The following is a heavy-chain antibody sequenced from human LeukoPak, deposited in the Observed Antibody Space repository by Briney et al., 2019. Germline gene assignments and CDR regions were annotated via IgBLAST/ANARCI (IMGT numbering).Heavy chain of an antibody. D-gene: IGHD3-10*01. CDR3: AKDYGYYGSGSLLDY. V-gene: IGHV3-30*02. Sequence: GGSLRFSGAPPGFTFTTNGMHWVPKVPGKGREWVAFILHDGSNKYFTDPVKVRFTISLDNSKNTGYLQMSSLRAEDTAVYYCAKDYGYYGSGSLLDYWGQGTRVTVSS. J-gene: IGHJ4*02. CDR1: GFTFTTNG. CDR2: ILHDGSNK.